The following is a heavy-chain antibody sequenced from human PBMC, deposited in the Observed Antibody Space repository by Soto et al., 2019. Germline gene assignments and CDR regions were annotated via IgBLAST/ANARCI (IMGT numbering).Heavy chain of an antibody. D-gene: IGHD6-13*01. V-gene: IGHV3-9*01. Sequence: HPGGSLRLSCAASGFIFDNYAMYWVRQAPGKGLEWVSGIGWNGRDIDYADSVRGRFTISRDNAKNSLYLQMNSLRAEDTALYYFAKPSAALIPAAGTWFDSWDQGXLLTVSS. CDR2: IGWNGRDI. CDR3: AKPSAALIPAAGTWFDS. J-gene: IGHJ5*01. CDR1: GFIFDNYA.